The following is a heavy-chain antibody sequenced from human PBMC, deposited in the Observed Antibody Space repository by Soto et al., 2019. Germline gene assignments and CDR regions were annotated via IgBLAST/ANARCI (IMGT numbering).Heavy chain of an antibody. CDR2: IKSKTDGGTT. V-gene: IGHV3-15*07. J-gene: IGHJ3*02. Sequence: PGGSLRLSCAASGFTFSNAWMNWVRQAPGKGLEWVGRIKSKTDGGTTDHAAPVKGRFTISRDDSKNTLYLQMNSLKTEDTAVYYCTTVISSSSGAFDIWGQGTMVTVSS. CDR3: TTVISSSSGAFDI. CDR1: GFTFSNAW. D-gene: IGHD6-6*01.